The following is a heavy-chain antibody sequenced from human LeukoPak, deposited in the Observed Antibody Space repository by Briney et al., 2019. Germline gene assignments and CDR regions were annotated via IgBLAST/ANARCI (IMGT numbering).Heavy chain of an antibody. CDR1: GGSISSYY. Sequence: SETLSLTCTVSGGSISSYYWSWIRQPPGKGLEWIGYIYYSGSTNYNPSLKSRVTISVDTSKNQFSLKLSSVTAADTAVYYCARHPSSGWTEPHWYFDLWGRGTLVTVSS. V-gene: IGHV4-59*01. J-gene: IGHJ2*01. CDR2: IYYSGST. CDR3: ARHPSSGWTEPHWYFDL. D-gene: IGHD6-19*01.